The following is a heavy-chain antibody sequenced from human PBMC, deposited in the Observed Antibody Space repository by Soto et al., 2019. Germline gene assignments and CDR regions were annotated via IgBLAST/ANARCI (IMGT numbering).Heavy chain of an antibody. V-gene: IGHV3-7*01. Sequence: GGSLRLSCAASRFIFSSYWMTWVRQAPGKGLEWVANIKQDGSETYYVDSVQGRFTISRDNGQNSLYLQMNSLRAEDTAVYYCARGSDSRSYRGYHIDYWGQGTLVTVSS. CDR1: RFIFSSYW. J-gene: IGHJ4*02. D-gene: IGHD6-6*01. CDR3: ARGSDSRSYRGYHIDY. CDR2: IKQDGSET.